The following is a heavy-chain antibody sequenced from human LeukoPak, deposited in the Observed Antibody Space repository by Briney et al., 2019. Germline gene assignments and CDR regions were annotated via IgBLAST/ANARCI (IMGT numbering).Heavy chain of an antibody. CDR2: VDYRGRT. V-gene: IGHV4-59*02. CDR1: GGAVSSSH. J-gene: IGHJ4*02. Sequence: SETLSLNCTVSGGAVSSSHWNWIRQPPGKGLEGIGNVDYRGRTKYNPSLRSRVTMSLDTSNNEFSLKLRSVTASDPPLYSCPRGSYEPFDRWGQGTLVTVSS. CDR3: PRGSYEPFDR. D-gene: IGHD2-2*01.